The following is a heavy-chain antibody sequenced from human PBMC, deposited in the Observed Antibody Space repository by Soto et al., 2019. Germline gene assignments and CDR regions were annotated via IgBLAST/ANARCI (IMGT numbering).Heavy chain of an antibody. CDR3: ARHGGSYATVPY. CDR1: GGSISSSSYY. D-gene: IGHD1-26*01. Sequence: SETLSLTCTVSGGSISSSSYYWGWIRQPPGKGLEWIGSIYYSGSTYYNPSLKSRVTISVDTSKNQFSLKLSSVTAADTAVYYCARHGGSYATVPYWGQGTLVTVSS. V-gene: IGHV4-39*01. J-gene: IGHJ4*02. CDR2: IYYSGST.